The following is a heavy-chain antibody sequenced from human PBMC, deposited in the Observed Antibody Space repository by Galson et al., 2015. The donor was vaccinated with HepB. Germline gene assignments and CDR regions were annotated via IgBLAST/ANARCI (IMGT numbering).Heavy chain of an antibody. Sequence: SLRLSCAASGFSVSSNYMSWVRQAPGKGLEWVSVIYSGGSTYYADSVKGRFTISRHDSKNTLYLQMYSLRAEDTALYYCTRERVEWFGYGGDSYPGYYYYAMDVWGQGTTVTVSS. V-gene: IGHV3-53*04. CDR1: GFSVSSNY. CDR2: IYSGGST. J-gene: IGHJ6*02. CDR3: TRERVEWFGYGGDSYPGYYYYAMDV. D-gene: IGHD2-21*02.